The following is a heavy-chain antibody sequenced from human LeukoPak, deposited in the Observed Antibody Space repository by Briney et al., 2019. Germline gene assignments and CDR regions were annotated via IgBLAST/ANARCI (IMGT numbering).Heavy chain of an antibody. CDR3: ARGEGYYDSSGYYYVVSAFDI. D-gene: IGHD3-22*01. CDR2: ISYDGSNK. CDR1: GFTFSSYA. J-gene: IGHJ3*02. Sequence: GGSLRLSCAASGFTFSSYAMHWVRQAPGKGLEWVAVISYDGSNKYYADSVKGRFTISRDNSKNTLYLQMNSLRAEDTAVYYCARGEGYYDSSGYYYVVSAFDIWGQGTVVTVSS. V-gene: IGHV3-30-3*01.